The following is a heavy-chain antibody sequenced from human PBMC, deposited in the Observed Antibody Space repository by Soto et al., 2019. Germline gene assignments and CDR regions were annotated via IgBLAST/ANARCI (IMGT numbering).Heavy chain of an antibody. D-gene: IGHD6-13*01. CDR2: INAGNGNT. CDR1: GYTYTSDA. V-gene: IGHV1-3*01. Sequence: ASVTGSCKASGYTYTSDARRWVRQAPGQRLEWMGWINAGNGNTKYSQKFQGRVTITRDKSASTAYMELSSLRSEDTAVYYCARDGIAGAAAYYYYYGMDVWGQGTTVTVSS. J-gene: IGHJ6*02. CDR3: ARDGIAGAAAYYYYYGMDV.